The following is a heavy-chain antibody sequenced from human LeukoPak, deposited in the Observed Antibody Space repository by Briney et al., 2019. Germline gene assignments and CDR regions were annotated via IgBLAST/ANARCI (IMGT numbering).Heavy chain of an antibody. CDR3: AKDYGGRPRYFDY. V-gene: IGHV3-21*04. CDR1: GFSFSTYS. D-gene: IGHD4/OR15-4a*01. J-gene: IGHJ4*02. Sequence: PGGSLRLSCAASGFSFSTYSMNWVRQAPGKGLEWVSSISSSSSYIYYADSVKGRFTVSRDNSKSMVYLQMSSLRAEDTAVYYCAKDYGGRPRYFDYWGQGILVTVSS. CDR2: ISSSSSYI.